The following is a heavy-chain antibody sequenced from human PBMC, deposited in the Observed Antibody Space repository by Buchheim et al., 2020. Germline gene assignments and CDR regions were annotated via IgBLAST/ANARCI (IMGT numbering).Heavy chain of an antibody. CDR3: AREGFNGSDVNWFDP. CDR2: INPDSAVI. V-gene: IGHV1-2*02. CDR1: GYIFTDYY. D-gene: IGHD1-26*01. Sequence: QVQLVQSGAEVKRPGASVKVSCKASGYIFTDYYIHWVRQAPGQGLEYMGWINPDSAVIRSAQKFQVRVTMTRDTSISTAFLELKNLTSDDTAVYYCAREGFNGSDVNWFDPWGQGTL. J-gene: IGHJ5*02.